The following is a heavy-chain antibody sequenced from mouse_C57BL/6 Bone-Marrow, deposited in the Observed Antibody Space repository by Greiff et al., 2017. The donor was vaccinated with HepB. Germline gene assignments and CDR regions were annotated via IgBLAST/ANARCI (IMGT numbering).Heavy chain of an antibody. Sequence: QVQLQQPGAELVMPGASVKLSCKASGYTFTSYWMHWVKQRPGQGLEWIGEIDPSDSDTNYNQKFKGKSTLTLDKSSSPAYMQLSSLTSEDSAVYYCARVYYYGRYYYAMDYWGQGTSVTVSS. J-gene: IGHJ4*01. V-gene: IGHV1-69*01. D-gene: IGHD1-1*01. CDR3: ARVYYYGRYYYAMDY. CDR1: GYTFTSYW. CDR2: IDPSDSDT.